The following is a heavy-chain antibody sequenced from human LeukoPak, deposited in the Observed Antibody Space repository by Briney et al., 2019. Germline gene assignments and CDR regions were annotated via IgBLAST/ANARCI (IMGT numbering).Heavy chain of an antibody. CDR3: TRQYPRDPYDSSGYYYHDAFDI. V-gene: IGHV3-73*01. CDR1: GFTFSGSA. Sequence: QTGGSLRLSCAASGFTFSGSAMHWVRQASGKGLEWVGRIRSKANGYATAYAASVKGRFTISRDDSKNTAYLQMNSLKTEDTAVYYCTRQYPRDPYDSSGYYYHDAFDIWGQGTMVTVSS. J-gene: IGHJ3*02. D-gene: IGHD3-22*01. CDR2: IRSKANGYAT.